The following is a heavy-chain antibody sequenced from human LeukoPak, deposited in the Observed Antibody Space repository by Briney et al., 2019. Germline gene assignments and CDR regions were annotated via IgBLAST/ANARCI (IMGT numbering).Heavy chain of an antibody. J-gene: IGHJ5*02. D-gene: IGHD4-17*01. CDR1: GGSISSYY. CDR3: ARDGDYYYGDYVGSNWFDP. Sequence: SETLSLTCTVSGGSISSYYWSWIRQPPGKGLEWIGYIYYSGSTNYNPSLKSRVTISVDTSKNQFSLKLTSVTAADTAVYYCARDGDYYYGDYVGSNWFDPWGQGTLVTVSS. V-gene: IGHV4-59*12. CDR2: IYYSGST.